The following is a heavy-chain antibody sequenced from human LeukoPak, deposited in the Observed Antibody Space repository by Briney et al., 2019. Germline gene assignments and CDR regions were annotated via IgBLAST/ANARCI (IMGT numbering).Heavy chain of an antibody. CDR3: ARAPSEVGGYYPEYFRH. Sequence: GGSLRLSCEASGFTFSRYWMHWVRQAPGKGLVWVSRIKSNGKTNYADSVKGRFTISRDNAKNTVCLQMNSLRADDTGVYYCARAPSEVGGYYPEYFRHWGQGTLVTVSS. J-gene: IGHJ1*01. CDR1: GFTFSRYW. CDR2: IKSNGKT. V-gene: IGHV3-74*01. D-gene: IGHD3-3*01.